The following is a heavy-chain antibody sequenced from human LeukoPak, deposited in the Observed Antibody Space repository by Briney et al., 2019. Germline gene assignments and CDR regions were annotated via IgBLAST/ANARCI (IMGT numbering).Heavy chain of an antibody. J-gene: IGHJ6*02. CDR1: GYTFTNYD. CDR2: ISAYNGNT. CDR3: ARDWWQQLVLQDYYYYGMDV. D-gene: IGHD6-13*01. V-gene: IGHV1-18*01. Sequence: GASVKVSCKASGYTFTNYDISWVRQAPGQGLEWMGWISAYNGNTNYAQKLQGRVTMTTDTSTSTAYMELRSLRSDDTAVYYCARDWWQQLVLQDYYYYGMDVWGQGTTVTVSS.